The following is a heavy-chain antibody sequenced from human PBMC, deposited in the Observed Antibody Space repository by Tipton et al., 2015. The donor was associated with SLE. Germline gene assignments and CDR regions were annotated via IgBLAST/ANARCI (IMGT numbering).Heavy chain of an antibody. V-gene: IGHV4-61*02. CDR1: SGSISSGSYY. CDR2: MYTSGST. J-gene: IGHJ4*02. D-gene: IGHD5-18*01. CDR3: ARWTAMTTQSYYFDY. Sequence: TLSLTCTVSSGSISSGSYYWSWIRQPAGKGLEWIGRMYTSGSTNYNPSLKSRVTISVDTSKNQFSLKLSSVTAADTAVYYCARWTAMTTQSYYFDYWGQGTLVTVSS.